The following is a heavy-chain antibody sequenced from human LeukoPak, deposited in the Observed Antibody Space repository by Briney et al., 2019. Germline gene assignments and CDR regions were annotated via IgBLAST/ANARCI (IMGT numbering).Heavy chain of an antibody. Sequence: SETLSLTCAVSGYSISSGYYWGWIRQPPGKGLEWIGSIYHSGSTYYNPSLKSRVTISVDTSKNQFSLKLSSVTAADTAVYYCGRLVPAAILDYWGQGTLVTVSS. J-gene: IGHJ4*02. D-gene: IGHD2-2*02. CDR3: GRLVPAAILDY. CDR1: GYSISSGYY. CDR2: IYHSGST. V-gene: IGHV4-38-2*01.